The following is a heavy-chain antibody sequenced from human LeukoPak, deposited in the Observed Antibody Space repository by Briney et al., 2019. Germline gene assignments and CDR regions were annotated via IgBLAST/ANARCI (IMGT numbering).Heavy chain of an antibody. CDR2: IKQDGTDK. Sequence: GGSLRLSCAASGFTLSDYWMSWVRQAPGKGLEWVANIKQDGTDKHYAESVKGRFSISRDNAKNSLSLEMNGLRVEDTAVYYCTRGGVVGGRLANWGQGTLVSVSS. V-gene: IGHV3-7*01. CDR3: TRGGVVGGRLAN. CDR1: GFTLSDYW. D-gene: IGHD3-9*01. J-gene: IGHJ4*02.